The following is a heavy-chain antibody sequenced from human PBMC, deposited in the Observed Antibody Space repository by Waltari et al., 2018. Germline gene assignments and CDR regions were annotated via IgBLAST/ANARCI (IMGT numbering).Heavy chain of an antibody. J-gene: IGHJ3*01. CDR2: VAYSGTT. CDR1: GVSITSNRHY. Sequence: QLQLQESGPRLARPSETLSLICRVSGVSITSNRHYWAWIRQSPGQGLEWIGPVAYSGTTYISPSLKSRVSVSRDTSKNQVSLILGSVTAADMAVYYCATYSGASVGTAAFDVWGQGTMVTVSS. D-gene: IGHD1-26*01. V-gene: IGHV4-39*01. CDR3: ATYSGASVGTAAFDV.